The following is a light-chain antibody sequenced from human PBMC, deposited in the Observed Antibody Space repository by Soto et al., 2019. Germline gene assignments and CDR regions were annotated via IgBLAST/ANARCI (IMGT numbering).Light chain of an antibody. Sequence: EIVLTQSPATLSLSPGERATLSCRASQSVSSYLAWYQQKPGQAPRLLIYDASNRATGIPARFSGSGSGTDFTLTISSLEPEDFAVYYCQQRSNSPHKPFAQGIRLEIK. V-gene: IGKV3-11*01. CDR1: QSVSSY. J-gene: IGKJ5*01. CDR2: DAS. CDR3: QQRSNSPHKP.